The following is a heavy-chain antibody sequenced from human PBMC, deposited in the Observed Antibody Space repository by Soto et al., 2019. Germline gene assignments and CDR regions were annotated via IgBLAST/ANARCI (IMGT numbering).Heavy chain of an antibody. D-gene: IGHD1-26*01. CDR2: IYYSGST. CDR1: GGSISSYY. V-gene: IGHV4-59*01. Sequence: SETLSLTCTVPGGSISSYYWSWIRQPPGKGLEWIGYIYYSGSTNYNPSLKSRVTISVDTSKNQFSLKLSSVTAADTAVYYCARGGNSGSYYFYFDYWGQGTLVTVSS. J-gene: IGHJ4*02. CDR3: ARGGNSGSYYFYFDY.